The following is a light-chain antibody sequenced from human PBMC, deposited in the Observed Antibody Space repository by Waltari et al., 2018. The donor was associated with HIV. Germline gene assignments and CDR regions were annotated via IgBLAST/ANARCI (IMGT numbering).Light chain of an antibody. CDR3: QSYDRSLSVV. V-gene: IGLV1-40*01. CDR1: SPNIGAGYD. CDR2: INH. J-gene: IGLJ2*01. Sequence: QSVLTQPPSVSGAPGQRGSISCTGSSPNIGAGYDVHWYQQLPGTAPKLLVFINHNRPSGVPDRFSGSKSGTSASLAITGLQPEDEAHYYCQSYDRSLSVVFGGGTKLTVL.